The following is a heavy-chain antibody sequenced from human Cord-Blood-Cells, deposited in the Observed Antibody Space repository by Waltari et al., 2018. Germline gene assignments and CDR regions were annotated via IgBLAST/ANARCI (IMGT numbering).Heavy chain of an antibody. D-gene: IGHD3-10*01. V-gene: IGHV4-39*01. CDR3: AFDYYGSGNSY. Sequence: QLQLQESGPGLVKPSETLSLTCTVSGGSISSSSYYWGWIRQPPGKGLEWIGSIYYSGSTYSNPSLKSRVTISVDTSKNQFSLKLSSVTAADTAVYYCAFDYYGSGNSYWGQGTLVTVSS. CDR1: GGSISSSSYY. J-gene: IGHJ4*02. CDR2: IYYSGST.